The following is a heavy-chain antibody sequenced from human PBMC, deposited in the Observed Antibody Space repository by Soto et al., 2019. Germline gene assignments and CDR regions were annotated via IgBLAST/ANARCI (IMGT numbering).Heavy chain of an antibody. Sequence: SLRLSCAASGFTFSSYWMSWVRQAPGKGLEWVANIKQDGSEKYYVDSVKGRFTISRDNAKNSLYLQMNSLRAEDTAVYYCARDRASGSYLRYFDYWGQGTLVTVSS. D-gene: IGHD1-26*01. CDR3: ARDRASGSYLRYFDY. V-gene: IGHV3-7*01. J-gene: IGHJ4*02. CDR2: IKQDGSEK. CDR1: GFTFSSYW.